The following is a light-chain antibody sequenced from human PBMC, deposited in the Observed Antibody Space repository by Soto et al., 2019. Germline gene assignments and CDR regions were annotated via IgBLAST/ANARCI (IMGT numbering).Light chain of an antibody. V-gene: IGKV3-15*01. CDR3: QQDNNWPWT. CDR1: QSVSSN. CDR2: GAS. J-gene: IGKJ1*01. Sequence: EIVMKQSPVTLSVSHGERATLSCRASQSVSSNLAWYQQKPGQAPRLLIYGASTRATGIPARFSGSGSGTEFTLTISSLQSEDIAVYYCQQDNNWPWTFGQGTKVDI.